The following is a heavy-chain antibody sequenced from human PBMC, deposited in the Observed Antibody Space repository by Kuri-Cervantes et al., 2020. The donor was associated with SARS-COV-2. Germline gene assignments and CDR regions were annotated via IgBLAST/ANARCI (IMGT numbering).Heavy chain of an antibody. CDR1: GGTFSSYA. CDR2: IIPIFGTA. V-gene: IGHV1-69*05. D-gene: IGHD3-3*01. CDR3: ARASCYDFWSGTPPDNWFDP. Sequence: SVKVSCKASGGTFSSYAISWVRQAPGQGLEWMGGIIPIFGTANYAQKFQGGVTITTDESTSTAYMELSSLRSEDTAVYYCARASCYDFWSGTPPDNWFDPWGQGTLVTVSS. J-gene: IGHJ5*02.